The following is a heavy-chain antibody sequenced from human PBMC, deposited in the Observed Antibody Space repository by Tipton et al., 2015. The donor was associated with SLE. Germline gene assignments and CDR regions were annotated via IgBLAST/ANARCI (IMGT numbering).Heavy chain of an antibody. J-gene: IGHJ4*02. CDR1: GGSIRSSNW. D-gene: IGHD3-10*01. Sequence: TLSLTCAVSGGSIRSSNWWSWVRQPPGKGLEWIGEINHSGSTNYNPSLKSRVTISVDTSKNQFSLKLSSVTAADTAVYYCALLGSLLWFSPEGYWGQGTLVTVSS. V-gene: IGHV4-4*02. CDR2: INHSGST. CDR3: ALLGSLLWFSPEGY.